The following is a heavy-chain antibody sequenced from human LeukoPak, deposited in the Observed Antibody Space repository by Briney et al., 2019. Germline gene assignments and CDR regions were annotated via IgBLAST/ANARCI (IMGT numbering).Heavy chain of an antibody. V-gene: IGHV1-46*03. CDR2: INPSGGST. J-gene: IGHJ5*02. D-gene: IGHD2-2*01. CDR1: GYTFTSYY. Sequence: ASVKVSCKASGYTFTSYYMRWVRQAPGQGLEWMGIINPSGGSTSYAQKFQGRVTMTRDTSTSTVYMELSSLRSEDTAVYYCARGKVVVPAATVRFDPWGQGTLVTVSS. CDR3: ARGKVVVPAATVRFDP.